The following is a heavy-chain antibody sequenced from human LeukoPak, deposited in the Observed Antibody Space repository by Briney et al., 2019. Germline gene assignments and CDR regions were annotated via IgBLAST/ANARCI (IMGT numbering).Heavy chain of an antibody. CDR1: GFTFSSYS. J-gene: IGHJ5*02. D-gene: IGHD1-20*01. CDR3: ARELTWKYNWNLFDP. CDR2: ISSSSSTI. V-gene: IGHV3-48*01. Sequence: AGGSLRLSCAASGFTFSSYSMNWVRQAPGKGLEWVSYISSSSSTIYYADSVKGRFTISRDNAKNSLYLRMNSLRAEDTAVYYCARELTWKYNWNLFDPWGQGTLVTVSS.